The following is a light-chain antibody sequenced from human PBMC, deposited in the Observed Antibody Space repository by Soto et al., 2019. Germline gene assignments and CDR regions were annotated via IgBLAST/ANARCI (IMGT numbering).Light chain of an antibody. CDR3: CSYTTTSTYV. CDR2: DIT. CDR1: SSDVGNGYNY. V-gene: IGLV2-14*03. Sequence: QSVLTQPASVSGSPGQSITISCTGTSSDVGNGYNYVSWYQQHPGKAPKLMVYDITNRPSGISNRFSGSKSGNTASLTISGLQAEDEADYYCCSYTTTSTYVFGTGTKVTVL. J-gene: IGLJ1*01.